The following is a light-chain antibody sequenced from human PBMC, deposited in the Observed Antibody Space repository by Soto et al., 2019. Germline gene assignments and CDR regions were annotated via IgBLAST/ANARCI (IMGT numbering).Light chain of an antibody. CDR3: SSYTSSSTGVV. V-gene: IGLV2-14*01. Sequence: QSALTQPASVSGSPGQSITISCTGTSSDVGGYNYVSWYQQHPGKAPKLMIYEVSNRSSGVSNRFSGSKSGNTASLTISGLQAEDEADYSCSSYTSSSTGVVFGGGTKLTVL. CDR1: SSDVGGYNY. CDR2: EVS. J-gene: IGLJ2*01.